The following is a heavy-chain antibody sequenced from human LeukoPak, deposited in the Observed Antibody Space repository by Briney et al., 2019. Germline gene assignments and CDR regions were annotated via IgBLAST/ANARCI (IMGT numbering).Heavy chain of an antibody. J-gene: IGHJ3*02. CDR3: ATDHGVVRGVIITNDAFDI. Sequence: ASVKVSCKASGYTFTSYAMHWVRQAPGQRLEWMGWINAGNGNTKYSQKFQGRVTITRDTSASTAYTELSSLRSEDTAVYYCATDHGVVRGVIITNDAFDIWGQGTMDTVSS. CDR2: INAGNGNT. D-gene: IGHD3-10*01. CDR1: GYTFTSYA. V-gene: IGHV1-3*01.